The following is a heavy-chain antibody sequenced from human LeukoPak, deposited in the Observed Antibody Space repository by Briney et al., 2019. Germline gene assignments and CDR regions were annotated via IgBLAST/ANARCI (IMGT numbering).Heavy chain of an antibody. Sequence: SETLSLTCTVSGGSISSYYWSWIRQPPGKGLEWIGYIYYSGSTNYNPSLKSRVTISVDTSKNQFSLKLSSVTAADTAVYYCARLRDYYDSSGTLRAPYYFDYWGQGTLVTVSS. D-gene: IGHD3-22*01. V-gene: IGHV4-59*08. J-gene: IGHJ4*02. CDR2: IYYSGST. CDR3: ARLRDYYDSSGTLRAPYYFDY. CDR1: GGSISSYY.